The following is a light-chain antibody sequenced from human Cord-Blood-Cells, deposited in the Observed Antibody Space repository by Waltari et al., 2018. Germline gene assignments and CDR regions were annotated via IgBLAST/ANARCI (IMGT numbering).Light chain of an antibody. CDR2: AAS. CDR3: QQSYSTPLT. V-gene: IGKV1-39*01. CDR1: QSISSY. Sequence: DIQMNQSPSSLSASVRDRVNITCRASQSISSYLNWYQQKPGKAPKLLIYAASSLQSGVPSRFSGSGSGTDFTLTISSLQPEDFATYYCQQSYSTPLTFGGGTKVEIK. J-gene: IGKJ4*01.